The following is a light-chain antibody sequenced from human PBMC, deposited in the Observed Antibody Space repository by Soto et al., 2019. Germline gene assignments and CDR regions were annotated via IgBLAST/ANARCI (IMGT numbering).Light chain of an antibody. CDR1: SSNIGDNT. CDR2: EVT. J-gene: IGLJ1*01. Sequence: QSVLTQPPSASGTPGQRVAISCSGSSSNIGDNTVNWYQQLPGTAPKLLIYEVTKRPSGVPHRFSGSRSGNTASLTVSGLQVEDEADYYCCSYAASNTFVFGTGTKLTVL. V-gene: IGLV1-44*01. CDR3: CSYAASNTFV.